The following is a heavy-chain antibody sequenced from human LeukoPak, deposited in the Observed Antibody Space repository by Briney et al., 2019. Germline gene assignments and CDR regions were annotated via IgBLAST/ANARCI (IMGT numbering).Heavy chain of an antibody. J-gene: IGHJ4*02. CDR3: VKGLRYYFDY. CDR1: GFTFSSYG. CDR2: IWYDGSNK. V-gene: IGHV3-30*02. Sequence: PGGSLRLSCAASGFTFSSYGMHWVRQAPGKGLGWVAFIWYDGSNKYVDSVKGRFTFSRDNSKNTLSLEMNSLRAEDTAVYYCVKGLRYYFDYWGQGTLVTASS. D-gene: IGHD3-22*01.